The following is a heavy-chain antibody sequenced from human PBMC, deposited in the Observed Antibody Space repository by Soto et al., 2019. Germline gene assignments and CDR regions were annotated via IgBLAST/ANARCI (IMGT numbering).Heavy chain of an antibody. J-gene: IGHJ3*02. Sequence: GGSLRLSCAACGFTFSSYWMHWVRQAPGKXLVWVSRINSDGSSTSYADSVKGRFTISRDNAKNTLYLQMNSLRAEDTAVYYRARGLGYCSGGSCLHDAFDIWGQGTMVTVSS. CDR1: GFTFSSYW. CDR3: ARGLGYCSGGSCLHDAFDI. V-gene: IGHV3-74*01. CDR2: INSDGSST. D-gene: IGHD2-15*01.